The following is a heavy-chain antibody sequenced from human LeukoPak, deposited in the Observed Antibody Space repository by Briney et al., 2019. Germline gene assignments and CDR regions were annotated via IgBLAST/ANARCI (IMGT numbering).Heavy chain of an antibody. D-gene: IGHD2-15*01. V-gene: IGHV3-30*19. CDR2: IAYDGRNK. CDR3: ATQPCDSGSCYLGH. Sequence: GGSLRLSCAASGFTFSSYGMHWVRQAPGKGLEWVAVIAYDGRNKFYADSLKGRFSISRDNSMNTLYLQMNTLRTEDTAVYYCATQPCDSGSCYLGHWGQGTVVTLSS. CDR1: GFTFSSYG. J-gene: IGHJ4*02.